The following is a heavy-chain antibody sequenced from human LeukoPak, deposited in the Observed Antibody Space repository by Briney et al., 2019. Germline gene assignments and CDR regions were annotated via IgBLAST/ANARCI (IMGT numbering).Heavy chain of an antibody. D-gene: IGHD6-13*01. Sequence: GGSLRLSGAASGFTFSSYAMSWVRQAPGKGLEWVSAISGSGGSTYYADSVKGRFTISRDNSKNTLYLQMNSLRAEDTAVYYCAKGIAAAYDAFDIWGQGTMVTVSS. J-gene: IGHJ3*02. V-gene: IGHV3-23*01. CDR2: ISGSGGST. CDR1: GFTFSSYA. CDR3: AKGIAAAYDAFDI.